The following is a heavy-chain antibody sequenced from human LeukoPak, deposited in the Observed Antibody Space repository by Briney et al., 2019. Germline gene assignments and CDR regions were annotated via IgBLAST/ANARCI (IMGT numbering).Heavy chain of an antibody. CDR1: GYSFTSYW. CDR2: IYPGDSDT. V-gene: IGHV5-51*01. CDR3: ARSNSQYYYDSSGHNWFDP. D-gene: IGHD3-22*01. J-gene: IGHJ5*02. Sequence: GESLRISCKGSGYSFTSYWIGWVRQMPGKGLEWRGIIYPGDSDTRYSPSFQGQVTISADKSISTAYLQWSSLKASDTAMYYCARSNSQYYYDSSGHNWFDPWGQGTLVTVSS.